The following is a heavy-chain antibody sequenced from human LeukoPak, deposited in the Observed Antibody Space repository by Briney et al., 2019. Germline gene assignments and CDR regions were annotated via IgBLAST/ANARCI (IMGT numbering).Heavy chain of an antibody. D-gene: IGHD3-3*01. V-gene: IGHV1-18*01. CDR1: GGTFSSYA. CDR3: ARDRATYYDFWSGYDY. CDR2: ISAYNGNT. Sequence: ASVKVSCKASGGTFSSYAISWVRQAPGQGLEWMGWISAYNGNTNYAQKLQGRVTMTTDTSTSTAYMELRSLRSDDTAVYYCARDRATYYDFWSGYDYWGQGTLVTVSS. J-gene: IGHJ4*02.